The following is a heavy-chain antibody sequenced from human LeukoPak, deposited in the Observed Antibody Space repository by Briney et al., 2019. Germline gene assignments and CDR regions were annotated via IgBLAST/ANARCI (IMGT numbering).Heavy chain of an antibody. D-gene: IGHD3-10*01. J-gene: IGHJ4*02. Sequence: ASVKVSCKASGYTFTSYAMHWVRQAPGQRLEWMGWINAGNGNTKYSQKFQGRVTITRDTSASTAYMELSSLRSEDAAVYYCARVGYYYGSGLDYWGQGTLVTVSS. CDR3: ARVGYYYGSGLDY. V-gene: IGHV1-3*01. CDR1: GYTFTSYA. CDR2: INAGNGNT.